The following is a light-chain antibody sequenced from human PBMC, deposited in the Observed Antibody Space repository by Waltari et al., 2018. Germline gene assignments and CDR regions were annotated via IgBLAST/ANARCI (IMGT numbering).Light chain of an antibody. Sequence: QSGLTQAPSAAGTPGQRVSISCSGSSSNIGSHYVNWYQHVPGTAPKLLICRTDQRPSGVPDRFSASQSGTSASLAISGLRSEDEADYYCATRDDSLSAPVFGGGTKVTVL. CDR3: ATRDDSLSAPV. V-gene: IGLV1-47*01. CDR2: RTD. J-gene: IGLJ2*01. CDR1: SSNIGSHY.